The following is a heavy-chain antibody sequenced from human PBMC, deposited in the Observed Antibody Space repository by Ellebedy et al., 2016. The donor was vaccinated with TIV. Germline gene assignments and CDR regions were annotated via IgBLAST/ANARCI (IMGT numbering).Heavy chain of an antibody. Sequence: MPSETLSLTCAVYVGSFSDYYWGRIRQLPGKGLEWIGSIYYSGSTYYNPSLKSPVTISVDTSKNQFSLKLSSVTAADTAVYYFLGFLSNWGQGTLVTVSS. CDR3: LGFLSN. J-gene: IGHJ4*02. D-gene: IGHD3-16*01. CDR1: VGSFSDYY. V-gene: IGHV4-39*01. CDR2: IYYSGST.